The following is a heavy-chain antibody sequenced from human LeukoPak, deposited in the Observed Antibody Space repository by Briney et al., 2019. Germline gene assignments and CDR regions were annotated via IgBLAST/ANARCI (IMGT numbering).Heavy chain of an antibody. Sequence: SETLSLTCAVSGYSISSGYYWGWIWQPPGKGLEWIGSIYHSGSTYYNPSLKSRVTISVDTSKNQFSLKLSSVTAADTAVYYCARDHGYYYGSGSYYPQPFDYWGQGTLVTVSS. CDR1: GYSISSGYY. J-gene: IGHJ4*02. CDR2: IYHSGST. CDR3: ARDHGYYYGSGSYYPQPFDY. D-gene: IGHD3-10*01. V-gene: IGHV4-38-2*02.